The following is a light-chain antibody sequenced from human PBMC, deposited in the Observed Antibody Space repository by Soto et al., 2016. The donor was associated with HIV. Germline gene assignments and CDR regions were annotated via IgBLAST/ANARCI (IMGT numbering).Light chain of an antibody. V-gene: IGLV3-27*01. CDR2: KDS. CDR1: VLAKKY. CDR3: YSAADNNSWV. J-gene: IGLJ3*02. Sequence: SYELTQPSSVSVSPGQTARITCSGDVLAKKYARWFQQKPGQAPVLVIYKDSERPSGIFERFSGSSSGTTVTLTISGAQVEDEADYYCYSAADNNSWVFGGGTKLTVL.